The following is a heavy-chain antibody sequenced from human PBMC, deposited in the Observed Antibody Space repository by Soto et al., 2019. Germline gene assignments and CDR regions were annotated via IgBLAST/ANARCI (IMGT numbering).Heavy chain of an antibody. CDR3: ARALYNWNYGAFDI. CDR2: ISSSSSTI. CDR1: GFTFSSYS. V-gene: IGHV3-48*01. Sequence: PGGSLRLSCAASGFTFSSYSMNWVRQAPGKGLEWVSYISSSSSTIYYADSVKGRFTISRDNAKNSLYLQMNSLRAEDTAVYYCARALYNWNYGAFDIWGQGTMVTVSS. D-gene: IGHD1-7*01. J-gene: IGHJ3*02.